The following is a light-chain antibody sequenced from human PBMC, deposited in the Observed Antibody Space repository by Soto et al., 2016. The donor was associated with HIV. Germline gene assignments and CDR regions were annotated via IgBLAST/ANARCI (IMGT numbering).Light chain of an antibody. J-gene: IGLJ2*01. CDR2: GQN. CDR3: SSRDNSDDHFG. CDR1: SLRNYY. Sequence: SSALTQDPAVSVALGQTVTITCQGDSLRNYYANWYQQKPGQAPLLVIYGQNNRPSGIPDRFSGSNSGNTASLTITGPQAEDDADYFCSSRDNSDDHFGFGGGTTVTVL. V-gene: IGLV3-19*01.